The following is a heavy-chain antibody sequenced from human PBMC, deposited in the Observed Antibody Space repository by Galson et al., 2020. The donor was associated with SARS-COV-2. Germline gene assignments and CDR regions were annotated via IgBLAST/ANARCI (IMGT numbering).Heavy chain of an antibody. CDR3: ARGGAMGVDY. D-gene: IGHD1-26*01. V-gene: IGHV3-11*01. CDR1: GFTFINYY. CDR2: IGISCSNI. J-gene: IGHJ4*02. Sequence: TGGSLRLSCSASGFTFINYYKSWIRHAPPQGLEWLSYIGISCSNIYYEDSVKCRFTISMDNAKNSLYLQMHSRGAADAAVYYCARGGAMGVDYWGQGTLVTVSS.